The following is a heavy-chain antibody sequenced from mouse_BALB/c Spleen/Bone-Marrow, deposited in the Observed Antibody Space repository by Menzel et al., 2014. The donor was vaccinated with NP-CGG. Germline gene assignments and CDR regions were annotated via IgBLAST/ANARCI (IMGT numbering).Heavy chain of an antibody. CDR2: INPYNGDT. Sequence: EVMLVESGPELVKPGASVKISCKASGYTFTGYFMNWVKQSQGKSLEWIGRINPYNGDTFYNQKFKGKATLTVDKSSSTAHMELLSLTSEDSAVYYCGRDSYYAMDYWGQGTSVTVSS. CDR3: GRDSYYAMDY. CDR1: GYTFTGYF. J-gene: IGHJ4*01. V-gene: IGHV1-37*01.